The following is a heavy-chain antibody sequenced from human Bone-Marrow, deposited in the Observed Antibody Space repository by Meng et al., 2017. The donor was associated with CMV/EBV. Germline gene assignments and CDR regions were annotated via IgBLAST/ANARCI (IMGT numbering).Heavy chain of an antibody. CDR3: ARALGSSSWYTLDY. V-gene: IGHV1-18*01. Sequence: ASVKVSCKASGHTFTSYGISWVRQAPGQGPEWMGWISASNDKTNYAQKFQGRVTMTTDTSTSTAYMELSSLRSEDTAVYYCARALGSSSWYTLDYWGQGTLVTVSS. CDR1: GHTFTSYG. J-gene: IGHJ4*02. CDR2: ISASNDKT. D-gene: IGHD6-13*01.